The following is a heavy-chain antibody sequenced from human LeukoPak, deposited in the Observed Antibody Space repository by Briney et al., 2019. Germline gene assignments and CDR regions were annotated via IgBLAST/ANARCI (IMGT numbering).Heavy chain of an antibody. CDR1: GGTFSSYA. CDR3: AREEDYGDYAVDAFDI. D-gene: IGHD4-17*01. J-gene: IGHJ3*02. Sequence: GASVKVSCKASGGTFSSYAISWVRQAPGQGLEWMGGIIPIFGTANYAQKFQGRVTITADESTSRACMELSSLRSEDTDVYYCAREEDYGDYAVDAFDIWGQGTMVTVSS. V-gene: IGHV1-69*13. CDR2: IIPIFGTA.